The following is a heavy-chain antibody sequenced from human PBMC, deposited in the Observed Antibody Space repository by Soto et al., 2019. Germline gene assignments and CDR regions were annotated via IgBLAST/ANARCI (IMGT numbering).Heavy chain of an antibody. CDR3: AKGGYSGYDIDYYYYGMDV. J-gene: IGHJ6*02. CDR2: IKSKTDGGTT. D-gene: IGHD5-12*01. Sequence: PGGSLRLSCAASGFTFSNAWMRWVRQAPGKGREWVGRIKSKTDGGTTDYAAPVKGRFTISRDDSKNTLYLQMNSLKTEDTAVYDCAKGGYSGYDIDYYYYGMDVWGQGTTVTVSS. V-gene: IGHV3-15*01. CDR1: GFTFSNAW.